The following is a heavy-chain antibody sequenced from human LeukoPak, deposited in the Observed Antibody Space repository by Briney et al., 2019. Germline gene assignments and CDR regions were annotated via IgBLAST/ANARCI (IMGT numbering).Heavy chain of an antibody. CDR1: GGTFNSYA. D-gene: IGHD2-2*03. J-gene: IGHJ4*02. V-gene: IGHV1-69*05. CDR2: IIPIFGTA. Sequence: SVKVSCKASGGTFNSYAISWVRQAPGQGLEWMGGIIPIFGTANYAQKFQGRVPITTDESTSTAYMELSSLRSEDTAVYYCASGYCSTTSCYVNPYFDYWGQGTLVTVSS. CDR3: ASGYCSTTSCYVNPYFDY.